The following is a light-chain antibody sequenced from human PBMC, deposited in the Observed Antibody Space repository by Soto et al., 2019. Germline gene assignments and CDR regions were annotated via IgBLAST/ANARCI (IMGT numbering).Light chain of an antibody. CDR2: GAS. CDR3: HQYDAWPGT. CDR1: QSVGSS. J-gene: IGKJ1*01. Sequence: VMTQSPATLPVSPGERVTLSCRASQSVGSSLAWYQQKVGQAPRLLIYGASTRATDIPVRFSGSGSGTEFTLTITSLQSEDFAVYYCHQYDAWPGTFGQGAKVEIK. V-gene: IGKV3-15*01.